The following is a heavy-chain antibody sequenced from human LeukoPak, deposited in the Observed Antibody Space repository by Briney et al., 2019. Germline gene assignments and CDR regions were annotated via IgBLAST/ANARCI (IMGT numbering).Heavy chain of an antibody. D-gene: IGHD6-19*01. CDR3: ARVRYDSGWFDY. J-gene: IGHJ5*01. CDR2: VTGSGNSR. CDR1: GFTFNAYS. Sequence: PGGSLRLFCAASGFTFNAYSMTWVRQAPGKGLECIASVTGSGNSRVFADSVKGRFSISRDNAKNSLDLQLNNLSAEDTATYYCARVRYDSGWFDYWGQGTLVTVSS. V-gene: IGHV3-48*04.